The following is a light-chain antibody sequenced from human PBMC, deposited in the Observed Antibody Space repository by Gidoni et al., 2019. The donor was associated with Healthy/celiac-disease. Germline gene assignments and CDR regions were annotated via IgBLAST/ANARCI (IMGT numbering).Light chain of an antibody. CDR3: QQCDSTPRT. J-gene: IGKJ1*01. V-gene: IGKV1-39*01. CDR2: AAS. CDR1: QSISSY. Sequence: EIQLTQSPSSLSASVGDRVTITCRASQSISSYLIWYQQKPGKDPKLLIYAASSLQSGVPPRFSGSGSGTDFTLTISSLQPEDFATYYCQQCDSTPRTFGQGTKVEIK.